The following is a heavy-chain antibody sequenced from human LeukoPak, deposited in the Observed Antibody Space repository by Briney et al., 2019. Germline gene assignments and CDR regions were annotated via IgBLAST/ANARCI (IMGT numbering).Heavy chain of an antibody. V-gene: IGHV1-18*01. D-gene: IGHD3-10*01. CDR1: GYTFTSYG. J-gene: IGHJ4*02. CDR2: ISAYNGNT. Sequence: ASVKVSCKASGYTFTSYGISWVRQAPGQGLEWMGWISAYNGNTNYAQKLQGRVTMTTDTSTSTAYMELRSLRSDDTAVYYCASAGDGSGSYPYYFDYWGQGTLVTVSS. CDR3: ASAGDGSGSYPYYFDY.